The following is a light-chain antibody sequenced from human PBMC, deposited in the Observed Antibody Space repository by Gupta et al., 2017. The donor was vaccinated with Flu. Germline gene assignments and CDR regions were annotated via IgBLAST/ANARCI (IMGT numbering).Light chain of an antibody. CDR3: SSYAGNNNLV. Sequence: QSALPQPPSSSWSPGQSVTPSCTGTSSDVGAHNYVSWYQQHPVKAPKLIIYEVTKRPSGVPDRFSGSKSGNTASLTVSGLQAEDEADYYCSSYAGNNNLVFGGGTKLTVL. CDR2: EVT. J-gene: IGLJ3*02. CDR1: SSDVGAHNY. V-gene: IGLV2-8*01.